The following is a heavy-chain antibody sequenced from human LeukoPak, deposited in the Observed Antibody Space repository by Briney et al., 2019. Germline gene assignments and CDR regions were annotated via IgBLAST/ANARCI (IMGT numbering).Heavy chain of an antibody. CDR2: IRYDGSNK. J-gene: IGHJ1*01. CDR1: GFTFSSNG. Sequence: GGSLRLSCAAAGFTFSSNGMHWVRQAPGKGLEWVAFIRYDGSNKYYADSVKGRFTISRDNSKNTLYLQMNSLRAEDTAVYYCAKDRYYDILTGYPEGAEYFQHWGQGTLVTVSS. D-gene: IGHD3-9*01. CDR3: AKDRYYDILTGYPEGAEYFQH. V-gene: IGHV3-30*02.